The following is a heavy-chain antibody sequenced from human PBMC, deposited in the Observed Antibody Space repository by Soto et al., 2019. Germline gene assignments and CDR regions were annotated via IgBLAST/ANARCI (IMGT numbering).Heavy chain of an antibody. J-gene: IGHJ3*02. Sequence: QVQLQESGPGLVKPSQTLSLTCTVSGGSISSGDYYWSWIRQPPGKGLEWIGYIYYSGSTYYNPSLKGRVTISVAPSKTQSSLKLSSVTAADTAVYYCARDPWGSDTNAFDIWGQGTMVTVSS. CDR2: IYYSGST. CDR1: GGSISSGDYY. D-gene: IGHD1-26*01. CDR3: ARDPWGSDTNAFDI. V-gene: IGHV4-30-4*01.